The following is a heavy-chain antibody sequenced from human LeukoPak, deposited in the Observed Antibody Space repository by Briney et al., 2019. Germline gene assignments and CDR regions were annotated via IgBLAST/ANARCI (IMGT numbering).Heavy chain of an antibody. D-gene: IGHD3-22*01. CDR3: ARHYYDSSGYYEFDY. Sequence: GGSLRLSCAASGFTVSSNYMSWVRQAPGKGLEWVSVIYSGGSTYYADSVKGRFTISRDNSKNTLYLQMNSLRAEGTAVYYCARHYYDSSGYYEFDYWGQGTLVTVSS. V-gene: IGHV3-53*01. CDR1: GFTVSSNY. J-gene: IGHJ4*02. CDR2: IYSGGST.